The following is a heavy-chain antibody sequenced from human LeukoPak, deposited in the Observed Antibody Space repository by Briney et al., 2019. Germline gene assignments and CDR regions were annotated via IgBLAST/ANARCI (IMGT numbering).Heavy chain of an antibody. D-gene: IGHD2/OR15-2a*01. J-gene: IGHJ4*02. V-gene: IGHV3-43*01. CDR1: GFTFNDYD. CDR3: GTLHSGSMC. CDR2: ITWDGSYA. Sequence: GGSLRLSCAASGFTFNDYDDNSIHWVPQDRLQGLECVYLITWDGSYAYYADCVIGRFTVSRNNSNNSLYLQMNTLTTEDTSFYSGGTLHSGSMCWGQGSLVTVPS.